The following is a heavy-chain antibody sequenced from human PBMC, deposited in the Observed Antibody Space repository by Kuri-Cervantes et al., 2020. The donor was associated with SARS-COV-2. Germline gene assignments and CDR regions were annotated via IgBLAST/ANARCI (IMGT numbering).Heavy chain of an antibody. D-gene: IGHD6-13*01. CDR2: ISGSGGST. CDR3: ARDRPYSRGGVSDY. V-gene: IGHV3-23*01. J-gene: IGHJ4*02. CDR1: GFTFSSYG. Sequence: GGSLRLSCAASGFTFSSYGMHWVRQAPGKGLEWVSAISGSGGSTYYADSVKGRFTISRDNSKNTLYLQMNSLRAEDTAVYYCARDRPYSRGGVSDYWGQGTLVTVSS.